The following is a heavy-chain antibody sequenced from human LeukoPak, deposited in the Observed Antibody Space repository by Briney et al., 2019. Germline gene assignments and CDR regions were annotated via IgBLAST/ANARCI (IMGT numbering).Heavy chain of an antibody. Sequence: SETLSLTCTVSGGSISSYYWSWIRQPPGKGLEWIGYIYYSGSTNYNPSLKSRVTISVDTSKNQFSLKLSSVTAADTAVYYCARAGHIAAAGGPPYYYGMDVWGQGTTVTVSS. CDR3: ARAGHIAAAGGPPYYYGMDV. CDR2: IYYSGST. V-gene: IGHV4-59*12. J-gene: IGHJ6*02. D-gene: IGHD6-13*01. CDR1: GGSISSYY.